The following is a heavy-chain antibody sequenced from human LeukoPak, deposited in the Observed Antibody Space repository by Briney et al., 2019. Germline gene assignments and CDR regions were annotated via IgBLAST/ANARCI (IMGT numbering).Heavy chain of an antibody. D-gene: IGHD3-10*01. CDR3: AREGWFGEPPSHWFDP. Sequence: SQTLSLTCAISGDSVSSKSATWNWIGQSPSRGLEWLGRTYYTSKWNNDYAVSVRSRITINPDTSKNQFSLQLNSVTPEDTAVYYCAREGWFGEPPSHWFDPWGQGILVTVSS. V-gene: IGHV6-1*01. CDR2: TYYTSKWNN. CDR1: GDSVSSKSAT. J-gene: IGHJ5*02.